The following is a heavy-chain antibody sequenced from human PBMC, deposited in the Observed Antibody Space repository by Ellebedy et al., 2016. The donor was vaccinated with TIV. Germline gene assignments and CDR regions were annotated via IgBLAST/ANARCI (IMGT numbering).Heavy chain of an antibody. CDR2: INPNSGGT. CDR1: GYTFTAYY. V-gene: IGHV1-2*04. J-gene: IGHJ5*02. CDR3: ARGARAVAGTRNWFDP. Sequence: AASVKVSCKASGYTFTAYYMHWVRQAPGQGLEWMGWINPNSGGTNYAQKFQGWVTMTRDTSISTAYLELSRLRSDDTAVYYCARGARAVAGTRNWFDPWGQGTLVTVSS. D-gene: IGHD6-19*01.